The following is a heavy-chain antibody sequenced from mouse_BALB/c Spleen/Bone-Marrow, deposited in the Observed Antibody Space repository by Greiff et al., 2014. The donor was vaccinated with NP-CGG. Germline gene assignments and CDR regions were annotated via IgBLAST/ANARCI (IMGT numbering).Heavy chain of an antibody. D-gene: IGHD2-14*01. J-gene: IGHJ4*01. CDR2: ISYGGSYI. CDR1: GFTFSDFY. CDR3: ARDRGVQGYAMDY. V-gene: IGHV5-4*02. Sequence: EVQRVESGGGLVKPGGSLKLSCAASGFTFSDFYMYWVRQTPEKRLEWVATISYGGSYIYYPDSVKGRFTISRDDAKNNLYLQISSLKSEDTAMYYCARDRGVQGYAMDYWGQGTSVTVSS.